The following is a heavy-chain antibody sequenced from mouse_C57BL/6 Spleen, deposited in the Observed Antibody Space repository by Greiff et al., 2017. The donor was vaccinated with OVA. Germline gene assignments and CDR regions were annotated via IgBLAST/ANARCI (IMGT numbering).Heavy chain of an antibody. J-gene: IGHJ1*03. V-gene: IGHV1-54*01. D-gene: IGHD2-4*01. CDR2: INPGSGGT. Sequence: QVQLQQSGAELVRPGTSVKVSCKASGYAFTNYLIEWVKQRPGQGLEWIGVINPGSGGTNYNEKFKGKATLTADKSSSTAYMQLSSLTSEDSAVYFCARGIYYDYDGGYFDVWGTGTTVTVSS. CDR3: ARGIYYDYDGGYFDV. CDR1: GYAFTNYL.